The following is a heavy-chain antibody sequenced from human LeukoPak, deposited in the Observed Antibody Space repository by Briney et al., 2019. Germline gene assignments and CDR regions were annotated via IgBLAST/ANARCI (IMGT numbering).Heavy chain of an antibody. D-gene: IGHD3-16*01. CDR2: INPNSGGT. CDR3: ARASFWESPINWFDP. CDR1: GYTFTSYG. V-gene: IGHV1-2*02. Sequence: VASVKVSCKASGYTFTSYGISWVRQAPGQGLEWMGWINPNSGGTNYAQKFQGRVTMTRDTSISTAYMELSRLRSDDTAVYYCARASFWESPINWFDPWGQGTLVTVSS. J-gene: IGHJ5*02.